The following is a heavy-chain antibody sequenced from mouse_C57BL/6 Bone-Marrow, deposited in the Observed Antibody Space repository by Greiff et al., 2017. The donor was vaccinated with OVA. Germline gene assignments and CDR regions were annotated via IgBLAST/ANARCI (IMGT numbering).Heavy chain of an antibody. CDR2: IWSGGST. D-gene: IGHD2-5*01. CDR1: GFSLTSYG. CDR3: ARKGAYYSNYEGLFAY. V-gene: IGHV2-2*01. J-gene: IGHJ3*01. Sequence: QVQLQQSGPGLVQPSQSLSITCTVSGFSLTSYGVHWVRQSPGTGLEWLGVIWSGGSTDYNAAFISRLSISKDNSKSQVFFKMNSLQADDTAIYYCARKGAYYSNYEGLFAYWGQGTLVTVSA.